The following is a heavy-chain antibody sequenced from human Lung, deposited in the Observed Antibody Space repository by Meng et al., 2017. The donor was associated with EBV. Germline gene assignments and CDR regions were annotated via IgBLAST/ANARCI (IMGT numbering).Heavy chain of an antibody. CDR3: ARGATSVFDL. J-gene: IGHJ2*01. CDR1: GGSFSDFY. V-gene: IGHV4-34*01. Sequence: QVQLQQWGAGLLKPSETLSLTCAVYGGSFSDFYWSWIRQAPGKGLEWIGEINHGGSTNYNPSLKSRVIISVDTSKNQFSLQLNSVTPEDTAVYYCARGATSVFDLWGRGTLVTVSS. CDR2: INHGGST.